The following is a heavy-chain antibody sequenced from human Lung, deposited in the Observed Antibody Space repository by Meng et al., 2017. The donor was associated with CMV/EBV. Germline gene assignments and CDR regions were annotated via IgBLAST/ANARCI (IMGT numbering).Heavy chain of an antibody. V-gene: IGHV1-2*06. CDR3: EKSTANGLSS. CDR2: VNPISDDT. D-gene: IGHD2-8*01. Sequence: VQLAQSGAEGKRHGAPGKISCQAYGYSFRGFHLTWWRQAPGHGLEWLGRVNPISDDTHLAQKFEGRITVTRGATINTAFMELTRLRPDDTAVYHSEKSTANGLSSWCPGTLVTVSS. J-gene: IGHJ4*01. CDR1: GYSFRGFH.